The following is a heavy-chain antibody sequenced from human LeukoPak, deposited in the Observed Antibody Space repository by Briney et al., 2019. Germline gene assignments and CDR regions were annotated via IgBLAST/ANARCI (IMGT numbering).Heavy chain of an antibody. CDR1: DGSINNYY. D-gene: IGHD1-26*01. CDR3: ARDLQNGPRVGAFDI. Sequence: SETLSLTCTVSDGSINNYYWTWIRQPPGKGLEWIGRIYTSGSTNYNPSLKSRVTMSVDTSKNQFSLKLSSVTAADTAVYYCARDLQNGPRVGAFDIWGQGTMVTVSS. CDR2: IYTSGST. V-gene: IGHV4-4*07. J-gene: IGHJ3*02.